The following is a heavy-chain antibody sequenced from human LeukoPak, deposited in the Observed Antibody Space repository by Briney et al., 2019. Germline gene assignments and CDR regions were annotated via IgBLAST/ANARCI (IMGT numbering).Heavy chain of an antibody. CDR3: ARGPSCSSVSCYTTGLFDY. V-gene: IGHV3-21*01. D-gene: IGHD2-15*01. Sequence: PGGSLRLSCTASGFTFSIYSMNWVRQAPGKGLEWLSSISSSSNSIYYADSLKGQFTISRDNAKNSLYLQMNSLRDEDTAVYYCARGPSCSSVSCYTTGLFDYWGRGTLVTVSS. CDR2: ISSSSNSI. J-gene: IGHJ4*02. CDR1: GFTFSIYS.